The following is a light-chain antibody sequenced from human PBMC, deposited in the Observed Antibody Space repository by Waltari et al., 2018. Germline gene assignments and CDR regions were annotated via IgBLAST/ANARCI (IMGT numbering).Light chain of an antibody. CDR3: CSYAGRGTYV. Sequence: QSALTQPASVSGTPGQSITISCTGTTSDVGNYDLVSWYQQHPGKAPKLLIFEVIKRPSVVSSRFSGSKSGNTASLTISGLQAEDEADYYCCSYAGRGTYVFGSGTKVTVL. CDR1: TSDVGNYDL. CDR2: EVI. V-gene: IGLV2-23*02. J-gene: IGLJ1*01.